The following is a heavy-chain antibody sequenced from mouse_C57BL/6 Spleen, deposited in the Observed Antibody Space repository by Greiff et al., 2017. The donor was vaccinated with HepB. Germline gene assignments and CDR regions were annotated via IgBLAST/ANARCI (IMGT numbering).Heavy chain of an antibody. CDR3: ARGGYDYEMDY. D-gene: IGHD2-4*01. CDR2: INYDGSST. J-gene: IGHJ4*01. V-gene: IGHV5-16*01. Sequence: EVKLVESEGGLVQPGSSMKLSCTASGFTFSDYYMAWVRQVPEKGLEWVANINYDGSSTYYLDSLKSRFIISRDNAKNILYLQMSSLKSEDTATYYCARGGYDYEMDYWGQGTSVTVSS. CDR1: GFTFSDYY.